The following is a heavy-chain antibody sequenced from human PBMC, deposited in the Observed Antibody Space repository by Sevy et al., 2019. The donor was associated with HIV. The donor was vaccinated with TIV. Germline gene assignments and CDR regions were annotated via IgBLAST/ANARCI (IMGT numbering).Heavy chain of an antibody. D-gene: IGHD1-20*01. Sequence: GGSLRLSCAASGVSFSNAWMNWVRQAPGKGLEWVGHIKCTIDGGPTPRYSAPVSDRITISKDYSSDTLYVHLQMNSLRTEDTGVYYCTTDPSPCSDTSTYNCLCPDAYWGQGTLVTVSS. J-gene: IGHJ4*02. CDR2: IKCTIDGGPTP. CDR1: GVSFSNAW. CDR3: TTDPSPCSDTSTYNCLCPDAY. V-gene: IGHV3-15*07.